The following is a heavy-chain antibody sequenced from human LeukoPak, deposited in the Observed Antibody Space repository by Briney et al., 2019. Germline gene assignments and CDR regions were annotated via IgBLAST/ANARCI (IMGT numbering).Heavy chain of an antibody. D-gene: IGHD5-12*01. CDR2: IYYSGST. J-gene: IGHJ4*02. CDR3: ARGRYSGYDWVDY. CDR1: GGSISSYY. Sequence: SETLSLTCTVSGGSISSYYWSWIRQPPGKGLEWIGYIYYSGSTNYNPSLKSRVTISVDTSKNQFSLKLSSVTAADTAVYYCARGRYSGYDWVDYWGQGTLATVSS. V-gene: IGHV4-59*01.